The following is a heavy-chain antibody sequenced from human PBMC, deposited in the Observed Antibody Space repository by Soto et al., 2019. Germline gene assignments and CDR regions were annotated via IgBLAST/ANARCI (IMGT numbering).Heavy chain of an antibody. CDR2: INEDGTKK. Sequence: EVQLVESGGGLVQPGGSLRLSCAASGFTFSTYWMSWFRQPPGKGLEWVANINEDGTKKHYVDSVKGRFAVSRDNAKNTLYLQMHSLRAEDTAVYFCAKERDNGADRYYFDDWGQGTLVTVSS. CDR3: AKERDNGADRYYFDD. CDR1: GFTFSTYW. V-gene: IGHV3-7*03. D-gene: IGHD2-8*01. J-gene: IGHJ4*02.